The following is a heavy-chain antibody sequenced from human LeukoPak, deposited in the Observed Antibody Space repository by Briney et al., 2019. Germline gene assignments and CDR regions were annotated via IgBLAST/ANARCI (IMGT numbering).Heavy chain of an antibody. CDR3: ARHKDWTFDY. J-gene: IGHJ4*02. CDR2: IYNDGST. D-gene: IGHD3/OR15-3a*01. Sequence: GGSLRLSCAASGLTVSSSYMSWVRQAPGKGLEWVSIIYNDGSTYYADSMKGRFTISRDNSKNTLYLQVNSLRAEDTAMYYCARHKDWTFDYWGQGTLVTVSS. CDR1: GLTVSSSY. V-gene: IGHV3-53*01.